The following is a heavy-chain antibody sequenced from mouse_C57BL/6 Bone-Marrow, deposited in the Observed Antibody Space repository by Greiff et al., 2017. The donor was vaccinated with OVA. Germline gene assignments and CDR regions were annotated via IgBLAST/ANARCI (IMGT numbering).Heavy chain of an antibody. D-gene: IGHD1-1*01. CDR1: GFSLSTFGMG. V-gene: IGHV8-8*01. CDR2: IWWDDDK. CDR3: ARITLDYYGSSYVYYFDY. J-gene: IGHJ2*01. Sequence: QVQLQQSGPGILQPSQTLSLTCSFSGFSLSTFGMGVGWIRQPSGKGLEWLAHIWWDDDKYYNPALKSRLTISKDTSKNQVFLKIANVDTADTATYYCARITLDYYGSSYVYYFDYWGQGTTLTVSS.